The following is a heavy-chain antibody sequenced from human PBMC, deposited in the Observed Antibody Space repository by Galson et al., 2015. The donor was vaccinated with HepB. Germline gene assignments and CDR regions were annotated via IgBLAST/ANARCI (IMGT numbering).Heavy chain of an antibody. D-gene: IGHD1-1*01. J-gene: IGHJ6*02. CDR2: FDPEDGET. Sequence: SVKVSCKVSGYTLTELSMHWVRQAPGKGLEWMGGFDPEDGETIYAQKFQGRVTMTEDTSTDTAYMELSSLRSEDTAVYYCATGGENARRPYYYGMDVWGQGTTVTVSS. CDR3: ATGGENARRPYYYGMDV. CDR1: GYTLTELS. V-gene: IGHV1-24*01.